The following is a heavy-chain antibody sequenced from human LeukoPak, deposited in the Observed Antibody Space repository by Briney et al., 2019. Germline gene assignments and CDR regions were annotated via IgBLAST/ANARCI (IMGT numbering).Heavy chain of an antibody. V-gene: IGHV3-30*18. CDR3: AKPYSSGLVFEGDY. J-gene: IGHJ4*02. CDR1: GFTFSSYG. CDR2: ISYDGSNK. D-gene: IGHD6-19*01. Sequence: GGSLRLSCAASGFTFSSYGMHWVRQAPGKGLEWVAVISYDGSNKYYADSVKGRFTISRDNSKNTLYLQMNSLRAEDTAVYYCAKPYSSGLVFEGDYWGQGTLVTVSS.